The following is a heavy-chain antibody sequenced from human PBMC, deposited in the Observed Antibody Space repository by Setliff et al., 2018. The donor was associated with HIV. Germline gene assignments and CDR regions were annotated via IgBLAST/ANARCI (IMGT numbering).Heavy chain of an antibody. D-gene: IGHD2-15*01. V-gene: IGHV1-8*01. J-gene: IGHJ3*02. CDR3: AIRREVVVATTRRGLDI. CDR1: GYTFTKFD. Sequence: ASVKVSCKASGYTFTKFDINWVRQATGQGLEWMGWMNPNSGNTGFAQKFQGRVTMTRNTSISTAYMELNSLMSEDTAVYFCAIRREVVVATTRRGLDIWGQGTMVTVSS. CDR2: MNPNSGNT.